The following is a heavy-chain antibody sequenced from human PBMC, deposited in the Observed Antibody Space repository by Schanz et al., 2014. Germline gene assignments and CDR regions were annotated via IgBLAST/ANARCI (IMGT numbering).Heavy chain of an antibody. CDR3: VKDLQRELLRDDHYYGMDV. CDR2: IRYDGSSK. D-gene: IGHD1-26*01. J-gene: IGHJ6*02. CDR1: GFTFTSYS. V-gene: IGHV3-30*02. Sequence: QVQLVQSGGGVVQPGGSLRLSCAASGFTFTSYSMHWVRQAPGRGLEWVAFIRYDGSSKYYADSVRGRFTISRDDSKNTLYLQMNSLRPEDTAVYYCVKDLQRELLRDDHYYGMDVWGQGTTVTVSS.